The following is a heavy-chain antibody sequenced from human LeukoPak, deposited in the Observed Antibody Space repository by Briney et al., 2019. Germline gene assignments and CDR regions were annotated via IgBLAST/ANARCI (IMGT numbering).Heavy chain of an antibody. V-gene: IGHV4-39*01. CDR1: GGSISSSSYY. D-gene: IGHD2-2*01. J-gene: IGHJ5*02. CDR3: ARRLYCSSTSCYGWFDP. Sequence: SETLSLSCTVSGGSISSSSYYWGWIRQPPGKGLEWIGSIYYSGNTYYNPSLRSRVTISVDTSKNQFSLKLSSVTAADTAVYYCARRLYCSSTSCYGWFDPWGQGTLVTVPS. CDR2: IYYSGNT.